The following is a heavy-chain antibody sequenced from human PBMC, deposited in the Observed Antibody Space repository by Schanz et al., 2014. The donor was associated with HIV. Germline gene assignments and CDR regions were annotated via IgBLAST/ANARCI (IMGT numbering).Heavy chain of an antibody. J-gene: IGHJ4*02. CDR1: GFTFSNYA. Sequence: QVQLVESGGGVVQPGRSLRLSCAVSGFTFSNYAMHWVRQAPGKGLEWVAVIYYDGTEKYYTDSVKARFTISRDNSKNTLFLQMNRLRAEDTAVYYCAKGPNKFGSGTSDWGQGTLVTVSS. D-gene: IGHD3-10*01. CDR3: AKGPNKFGSGTSD. CDR2: IYYDGTEK. V-gene: IGHV3-30*04.